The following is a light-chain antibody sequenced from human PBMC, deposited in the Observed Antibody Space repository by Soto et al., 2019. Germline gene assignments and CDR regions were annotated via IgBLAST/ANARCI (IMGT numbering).Light chain of an antibody. V-gene: IGLV2-23*01. Sequence: QSALTQPASVSGSPGQSITISCTGTISDVGSYNLVSWYQQHPGKAPKLMIYEGNERPSGVSNRFSGSKSGNTASLTISGLQAEDEADYYCCSYAGSSTWVFGGGTKLTVL. CDR1: ISDVGSYNL. CDR3: CSYAGSSTWV. CDR2: EGN. J-gene: IGLJ3*02.